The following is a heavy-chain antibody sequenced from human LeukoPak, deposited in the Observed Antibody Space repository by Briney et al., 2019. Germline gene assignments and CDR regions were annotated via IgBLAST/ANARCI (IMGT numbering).Heavy chain of an antibody. CDR2: ISYDGSNK. CDR3: ARTLNSGNYYVHAFDI. J-gene: IGHJ3*02. CDR1: RFSFSSYA. Sequence: GRSLRLLCVASRFSFSSYAIHWVRQAPGKGLEWVAVISYDGSNKYYADSVKGRFTISRDNSKNTLYLQMNSLRPEDTAVYYCARTLNSGNYYVHAFDIWGPGTMVIVSS. D-gene: IGHD1-26*01. V-gene: IGHV3-30-3*01.